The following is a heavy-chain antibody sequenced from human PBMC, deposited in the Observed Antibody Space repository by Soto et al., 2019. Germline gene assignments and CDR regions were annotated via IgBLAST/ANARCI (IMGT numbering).Heavy chain of an antibody. V-gene: IGHV4-31*03. D-gene: IGHD2-15*01. CDR3: TRTTCSGGSCYRFDS. J-gene: IGHJ4*02. Sequence: SETLSLTCTVSGGSITSGYYYWNWIRQLPGKGLEWIGYIYHSGSAYYVPSLRSRVTMSVDTSKNQFSLNLSSVTAADTAVYFCTRTTCSGGSCYRFDSWGQGALVTVSS. CDR2: IYHSGSA. CDR1: GGSITSGYYY.